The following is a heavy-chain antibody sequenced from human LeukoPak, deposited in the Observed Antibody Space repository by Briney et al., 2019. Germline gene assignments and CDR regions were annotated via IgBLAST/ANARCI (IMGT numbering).Heavy chain of an antibody. CDR3: ARARNGTLKY. J-gene: IGHJ4*02. Sequence: GRSLRLSCAASGFTFSHYAMHWVRQAPGKGLGWVAVISYDGSHQYSADSVKGRLTISRGNSRHTLFLQMNSLRPEDTAVYYCARARNGTLKYWGQGTLVTVSS. CDR2: ISYDGSHQ. V-gene: IGHV3-30*01. CDR1: GFTFSHYA. D-gene: IGHD1-26*01.